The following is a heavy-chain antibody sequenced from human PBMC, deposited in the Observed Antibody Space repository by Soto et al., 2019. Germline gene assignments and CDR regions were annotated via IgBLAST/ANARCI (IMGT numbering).Heavy chain of an antibody. CDR2: ISSSSSYI. CDR1: GFTFSSYS. CDR3: ARDYPLYYYDSSGYRYFDY. V-gene: IGHV3-21*01. J-gene: IGHJ4*02. D-gene: IGHD3-22*01. Sequence: GGSLRLSCAASGFTFSSYSMNWVRQAPGKGLEWVSSISSSSSYIYYADSVKGRFTISRDNAKNSLYLQINSLIAEDMAVYYCARDYPLYYYDSSGYRYFDYWGQGTLVTVSS.